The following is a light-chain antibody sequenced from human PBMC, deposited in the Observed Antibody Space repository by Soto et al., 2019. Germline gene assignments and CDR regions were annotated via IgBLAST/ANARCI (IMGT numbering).Light chain of an antibody. CDR3: CSYTDGSSLL. Sequence: QSALTQPASVSESPGQSISISCGGGRNDIGTYNLVSWYQQHPGKAPKLIIYEGNKRPSGVSNRFSGSRSGNKASLTISGLQAEDDADYYCCSYTDGSSLLFGGGTKLTVL. CDR2: EGN. CDR1: RNDIGTYNL. J-gene: IGLJ3*02. V-gene: IGLV2-23*01.